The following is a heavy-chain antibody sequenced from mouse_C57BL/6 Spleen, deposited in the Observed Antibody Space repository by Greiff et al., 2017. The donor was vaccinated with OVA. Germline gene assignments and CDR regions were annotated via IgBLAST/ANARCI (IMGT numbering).Heavy chain of an antibody. CDR2: IYPRDGST. Sequence: QVHVKQSGPELVKPGASVKLSCKASGYTFTSYDINWVKQRPGQGLEWIGWIYPRDGSTKYNEKFKGKATLTVDTSSSTAYMELHSLTSEDSAVYFCARNGYYSLYAMDYWGQGTSVTVSS. D-gene: IGHD2-3*01. CDR1: GYTFTSYD. J-gene: IGHJ4*01. V-gene: IGHV1-85*01. CDR3: ARNGYYSLYAMDY.